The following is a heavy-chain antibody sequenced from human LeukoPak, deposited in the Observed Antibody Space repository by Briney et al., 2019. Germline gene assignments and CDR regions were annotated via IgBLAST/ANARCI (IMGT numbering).Heavy chain of an antibody. Sequence: QAGGSLRLSCAASGFTFSSYAMHWVRKAPGKGLEWVAVISYDGSNKYYADSVKGRFTISRDNSKNTLYLQMNSLRAEDTAVYYCARDLTSIFDYWGQGTLVTVSS. D-gene: IGHD4/OR15-4a*01. V-gene: IGHV3-30-3*01. J-gene: IGHJ4*02. CDR2: ISYDGSNK. CDR1: GFTFSSYA. CDR3: ARDLTSIFDY.